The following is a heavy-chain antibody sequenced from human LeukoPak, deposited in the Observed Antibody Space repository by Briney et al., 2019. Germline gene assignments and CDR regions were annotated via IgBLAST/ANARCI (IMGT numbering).Heavy chain of an antibody. CDR2: IYYSGST. CDR1: SGSISTSNYY. D-gene: IGHD6-13*01. V-gene: IGHV4-61*01. J-gene: IGHJ6*03. Sequence: SETLSLTCTVSSGSISTSNYYWRWIRQPPGKGLEWIGYIYYSGSTNYNPSLKSQVTISVDTSKNQFSLKLSSVTAADTAVYYCARAVRYSSSSYASYYYYYYMDVWGKGTTVTISS. CDR3: ARAVRYSSSSYASYYYYYYMDV.